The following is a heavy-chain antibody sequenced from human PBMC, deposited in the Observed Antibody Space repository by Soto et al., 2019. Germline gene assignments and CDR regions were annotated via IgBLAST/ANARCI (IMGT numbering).Heavy chain of an antibody. CDR3: ARGGYDFWSGYPLYYFDY. V-gene: IGHV1-18*01. CDR2: ISAYNGNT. D-gene: IGHD3-3*01. CDR1: GYTFTSYG. Sequence: ASVKVSCKASGYTFTSYGISWVRQAPGQGLEWMGWISAYNGNTNYAQKLQGRVTMTTDTSTSTAYMELRSLRSDDTAVYYCARGGYDFWSGYPLYYFDYWGQGTLVTVSS. J-gene: IGHJ4*02.